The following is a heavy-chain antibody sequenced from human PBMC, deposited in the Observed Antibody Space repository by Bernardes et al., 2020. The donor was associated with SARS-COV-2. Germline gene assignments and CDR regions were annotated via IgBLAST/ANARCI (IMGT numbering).Heavy chain of an antibody. CDR1: GGTFSNYA. V-gene: IGHV1-69*13. Sequence: SVKVSCKASGGTFSNYAINWVRQAPGQGLEWMGGIIPIFATAIYAQKFQGRVTITADDSTSTAYMELNRLRSEDTAVYYCARAMAPHYGMDVWGQGTTVTVSS. CDR2: IIPIFATA. CDR3: ARAMAPHYGMDV. J-gene: IGHJ6*02.